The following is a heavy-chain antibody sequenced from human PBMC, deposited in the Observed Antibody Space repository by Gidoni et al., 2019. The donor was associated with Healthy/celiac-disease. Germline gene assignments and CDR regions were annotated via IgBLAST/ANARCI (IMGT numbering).Heavy chain of an antibody. Sequence: QVQLQQWGAGLLKPSETLSLTCAVYVWSFIGYYWSWLRQPPGKGLEWIGEINHSGSTNYNPSFKSRVTISVDTSKNQFSLKLSSVTAADTAVYYCARGPIGDAVGELPGEYYYYYYGMDVWGQGTTVTVSS. CDR3: ARGPIGDAVGELPGEYYYYYYGMDV. J-gene: IGHJ6*02. V-gene: IGHV4-34*01. CDR1: VWSFIGYY. D-gene: IGHD3-10*01. CDR2: INHSGST.